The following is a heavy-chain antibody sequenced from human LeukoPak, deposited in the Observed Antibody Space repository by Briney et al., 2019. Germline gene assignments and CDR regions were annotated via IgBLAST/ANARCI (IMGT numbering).Heavy chain of an antibody. D-gene: IGHD3-10*01. J-gene: IGHJ5*01. CDR2: IDSNGLT. CDR1: GFTFSSYW. V-gene: IGHV3-74*01. Sequence: GGSLRLSCAASGFTFSSYWMHWVRQIPGKGLMWVSRIDSNGLTLYADSVRDRFTISRDNGKNTIYLQMNSLRVDDTAIYYCAKAATYFYGSVTYDWFESWGQGTLVTVSS. CDR3: AKAATYFYGSVTYDWFES.